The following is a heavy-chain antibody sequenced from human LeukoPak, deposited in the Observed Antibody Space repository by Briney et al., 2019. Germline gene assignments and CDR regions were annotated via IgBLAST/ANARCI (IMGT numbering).Heavy chain of an antibody. CDR3: ARPNYRSGWTVDY. CDR1: GGSISSSSYC. J-gene: IGHJ4*02. Sequence: SETLSLTCTVSGGSISSSSYCWGWIRQPPGKGLEWIGSIYYSGSTYYNPSLKSRVTISVDTSKNQFSLKLSSVTAADTAVYYCARPNYRSGWTVDYWGQGTLVTVSS. CDR2: IYYSGST. V-gene: IGHV4-39*01. D-gene: IGHD6-19*01.